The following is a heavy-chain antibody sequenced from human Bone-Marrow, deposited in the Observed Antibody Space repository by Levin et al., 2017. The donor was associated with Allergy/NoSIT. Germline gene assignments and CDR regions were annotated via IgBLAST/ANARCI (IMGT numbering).Heavy chain of an antibody. CDR3: AGDSPSARCTGTLCFSKWLDP. Sequence: GASVKVSCKASGGTFNNRAINWVRQAPGQGLEWMGGIIPVFGSPMYSQNFQGRLTITADESTNTAYMELSSLRSGDTAVYYCAGDSPSARCTGTLCFSKWLDPWGQGTLVTVSS. D-gene: IGHD1-7*01. CDR1: GGTFNNRA. V-gene: IGHV1-69*13. CDR2: IIPVFGSP. J-gene: IGHJ5*02.